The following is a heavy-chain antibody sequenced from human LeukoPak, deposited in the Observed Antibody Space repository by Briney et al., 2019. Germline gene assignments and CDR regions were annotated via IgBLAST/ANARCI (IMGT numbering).Heavy chain of an antibody. CDR2: ISWNSGSI. V-gene: IGHV3-9*01. J-gene: IGHJ4*02. CDR3: ASWAGNTQSDSWSGPFDY. D-gene: IGHD3-3*01. CDR1: GFTFDDYA. Sequence: GRSLRLSCAASGFTFDDYAMHWVRQAPGKGLEWVSGISWNSGSIGYADSVKGRFTISRDNAKSSLYLQMNSLRAEDTALYYCASWAGNTQSDSWSGPFDYWGQGTLVTVSS.